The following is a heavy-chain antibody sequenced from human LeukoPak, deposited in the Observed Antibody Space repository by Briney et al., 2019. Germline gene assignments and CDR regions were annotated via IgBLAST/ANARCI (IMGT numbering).Heavy chain of an antibody. J-gene: IGHJ4*02. CDR1: GVSIRSHY. Sequence: SETLSLTCTVSGVSIRSHYWIWIRQPPGKGLEWIGHISYSGSTNYNPSLKSRVTISVDTSKDQFSLRLSSVTAADTAVYYCARDGEGDEGWDYWGQGTLVTVSS. V-gene: IGHV4-59*11. D-gene: IGHD7-27*01. CDR3: ARDGEGDEGWDY. CDR2: ISYSGST.